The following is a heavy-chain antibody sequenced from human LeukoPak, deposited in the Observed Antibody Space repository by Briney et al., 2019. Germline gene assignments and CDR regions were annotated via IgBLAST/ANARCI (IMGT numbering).Heavy chain of an antibody. CDR2: IIPIFGTA. CDR3: ARDGYGDYLYWFDP. CDR1: GGTFSSYA. Sequence: ASVKVSCKASGGTFSSYAISWVRQAPGQGLEWMGRIIPIFGTANYAQKFQGRVTITADESTSTAYMELSSLRSEDTAVYYCARDGYGDYLYWFDPWGQGTLVTVSS. V-gene: IGHV1-69*13. D-gene: IGHD4-17*01. J-gene: IGHJ5*02.